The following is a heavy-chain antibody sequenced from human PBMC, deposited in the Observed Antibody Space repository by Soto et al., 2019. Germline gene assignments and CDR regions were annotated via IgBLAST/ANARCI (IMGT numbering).Heavy chain of an antibody. J-gene: IGHJ6*02. D-gene: IGHD2-15*01. V-gene: IGHV1-3*01. Sequence: GASVKVSCKPSGYTFTSYAMHWVRQAPGQRLEWMGWINAGNGNTKYSQKFQGRVTITRDTSASTAYMELSSLRSEDTAVYYCARRLVAAAEAYGMDVWGQGTTVTVSS. CDR3: ARRLVAAAEAYGMDV. CDR1: GYTFTSYA. CDR2: INAGNGNT.